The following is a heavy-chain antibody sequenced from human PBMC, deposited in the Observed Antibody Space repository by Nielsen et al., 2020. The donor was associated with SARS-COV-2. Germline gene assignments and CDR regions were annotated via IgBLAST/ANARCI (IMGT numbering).Heavy chain of an antibody. CDR2: INHSGST. V-gene: IGHV4-34*01. J-gene: IGHJ6*03. D-gene: IGHD3-3*01. CDR1: GGSFSGYY. Sequence: SETLSLTCAVYGGSFSGYYWSWIRQPPGKGLEWIGEINHSGSTNYNPSLKSRVTISVDTSKNQFSLKLSSVTAADTAVYYCARGPNYDFWSGYRLYYYYYYYMDVWGKGTTVTVSS. CDR3: ARGPNYDFWSGYRLYYYYYYYMDV.